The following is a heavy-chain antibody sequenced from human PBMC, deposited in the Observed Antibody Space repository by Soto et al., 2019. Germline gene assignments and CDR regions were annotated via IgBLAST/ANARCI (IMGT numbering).Heavy chain of an antibody. V-gene: IGHV3-23*01. CDR1: GFTFSSYA. CDR2: ISGSGGST. J-gene: IGHJ4*02. Sequence: HPGGSLRLSCAASGFTFSSYAMSWVRQAPGKGLEWVSAISGSGGSTYYADSVKGRFTISRDNSKNTLYLQMNSLRAEDTAVYYCAKDHERVQATFFDYWGQGTLVTVSS. CDR3: AKDHERVQATFFDY.